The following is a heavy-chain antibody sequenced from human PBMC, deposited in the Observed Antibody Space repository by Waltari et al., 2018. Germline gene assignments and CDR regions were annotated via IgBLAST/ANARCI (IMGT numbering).Heavy chain of an antibody. Sequence: EVQLVESGGGLVQPGRSLRLSCAASGFTFDDYAMHWVRQAPGKGLEWVSGISWKSGSIGYADSVKGRFTISRDNAKNSLYLQMNSLRAEDTALYYCAKDHYDSSGYADYWGQGTLVTVSS. CDR3: AKDHYDSSGYADY. CDR1: GFTFDDYA. J-gene: IGHJ4*02. D-gene: IGHD3-22*01. V-gene: IGHV3-9*01. CDR2: ISWKSGSI.